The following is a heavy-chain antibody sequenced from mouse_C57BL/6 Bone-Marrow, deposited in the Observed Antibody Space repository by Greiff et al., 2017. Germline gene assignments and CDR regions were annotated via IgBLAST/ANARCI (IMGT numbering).Heavy chain of an antibody. D-gene: IGHD1-1*01. J-gene: IGHJ4*01. CDR2: IYPGGGYT. Sequence: QVQLQQSGAELVRPGTSVKMSCKASGYTFTNYWIGWAKQRPGHGLEWIGDIYPGGGYTNYNEKFKGKATLTADKSSSTAYMQFSSLTSEDSAIYYCASEIISYYGSILYYAMDYWGQGTSVTVSS. V-gene: IGHV1-63*01. CDR3: ASEIISYYGSILYYAMDY. CDR1: GYTFTNYW.